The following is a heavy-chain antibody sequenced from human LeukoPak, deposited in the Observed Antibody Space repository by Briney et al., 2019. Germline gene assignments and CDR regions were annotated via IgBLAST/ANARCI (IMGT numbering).Heavy chain of an antibody. CDR3: NTFNWNSPFDY. CDR1: GFTFSDAW. D-gene: IGHD1-20*01. J-gene: IGHJ4*02. Sequence: PGGSLRLSYTASGFTFSDAWVTWVRQAQGKGLEWVGRIRSKTSGGTTDYAAPVNSRFTISRDDSKNTIFLQMNSLKTEDTAVYYCNTFNWNSPFDYWGQGTLVTVSS. V-gene: IGHV3-15*01. CDR2: IRSKTSGGTT.